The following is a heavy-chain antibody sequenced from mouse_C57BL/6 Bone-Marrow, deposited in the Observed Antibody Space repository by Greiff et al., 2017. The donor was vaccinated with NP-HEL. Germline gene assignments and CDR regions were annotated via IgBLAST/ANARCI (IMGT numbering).Heavy chain of an antibody. CDR1: GYTFTSYG. CDR3: ASNKLSTTVTTEFAD. Sequence: VQLVESGAELVRPGASVKLSCKASGYTFTSYGISWVKQRTGQGLEWIGEIYPRSGNTYYNEKFKGKATLTADKSSSTAYMELRRLTSEDSAVYVCASNKLSTTVTTEFADWGQGTLVTVSA. J-gene: IGHJ3*01. V-gene: IGHV1-81*01. D-gene: IGHD2-2*01. CDR2: IYPRSGNT.